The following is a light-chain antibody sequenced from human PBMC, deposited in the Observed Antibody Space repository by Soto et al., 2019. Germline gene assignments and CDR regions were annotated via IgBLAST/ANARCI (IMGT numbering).Light chain of an antibody. V-gene: IGKV3-11*01. Sequence: EIVLTQSPATLSLSPGERATLSCRASQSVSSYLAWYQQKPGQAPRLLIYDASNRASGTPARFSGSGSGTDFTLPISSLELEDFAVYYCQQRSNWLMYTFGQGTKLEIK. CDR3: QQRSNWLMYT. J-gene: IGKJ2*01. CDR1: QSVSSY. CDR2: DAS.